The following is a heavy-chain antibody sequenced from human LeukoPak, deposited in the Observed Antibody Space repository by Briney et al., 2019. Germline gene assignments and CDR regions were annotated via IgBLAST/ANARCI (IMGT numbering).Heavy chain of an antibody. J-gene: IGHJ4*02. Sequence: GGSLRLSCAASGFTFSTYEMNRVRQAPGKGLEWLSYITSSGSNIQYADSVKGRFTISRDNTKNSLYLQMNSLRAEDTAVYYCARERVNCGGDCIDYWGQGTLVTVSS. CDR2: ITSSGSNI. CDR1: GFTFSTYE. CDR3: ARERVNCGGDCIDY. V-gene: IGHV3-48*03. D-gene: IGHD2-21*02.